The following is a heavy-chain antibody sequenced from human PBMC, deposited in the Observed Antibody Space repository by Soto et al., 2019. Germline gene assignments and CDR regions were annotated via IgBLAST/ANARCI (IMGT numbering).Heavy chain of an antibody. CDR1: GFTFSSYA. D-gene: IGHD3-3*01. V-gene: IGHV3-30-3*01. Sequence: HPGGSLRLSCAASGFTFSSYAMHWVRQAPGKGLEWVAVISYDGSNKYYADSVKGRFTISRDNSKNTLYLQMNSLRAEDTAVYYCARPYYDFWSGYCGTLFCGMDVWGQGTTVTVSS. CDR2: ISYDGSNK. J-gene: IGHJ6*02. CDR3: ARPYYDFWSGYCGTLFCGMDV.